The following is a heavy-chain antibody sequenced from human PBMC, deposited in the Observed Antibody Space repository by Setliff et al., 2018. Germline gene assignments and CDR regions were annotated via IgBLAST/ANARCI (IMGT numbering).Heavy chain of an antibody. Sequence: SETLSLTCTVSGGSISSGTYYWGWIRQSPGKGLEWIGSMYYSGSTYYNPSLKGRVTLSVDTTKNQFSLKLTSMTAADTAVYFCARHLLVQGTYHFDYWGQGSPVTVSS. J-gene: IGHJ4*02. CDR2: MYYSGST. CDR1: GGSISSGTYY. CDR3: ARHLLVQGTYHFDY. V-gene: IGHV4-39*01. D-gene: IGHD3-10*01.